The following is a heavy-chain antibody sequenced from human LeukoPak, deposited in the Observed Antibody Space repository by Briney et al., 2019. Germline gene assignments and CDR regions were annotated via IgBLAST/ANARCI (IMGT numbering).Heavy chain of an antibody. CDR2: ISAYNGNT. CDR3: ASGLRASDFDY. J-gene: IGHJ4*02. CDR1: GYTFTSYG. Sequence: ASVKVSCKASGYTFTSYGISWVRQAPGQGLEWMGWISAYNGNTNYAQKLQGRVTITADESTSTAYMELSSLRSEDTAVYYCASGLRASDFDYWGQGTLVTVSS. D-gene: IGHD3/OR15-3a*01. V-gene: IGHV1-18*01.